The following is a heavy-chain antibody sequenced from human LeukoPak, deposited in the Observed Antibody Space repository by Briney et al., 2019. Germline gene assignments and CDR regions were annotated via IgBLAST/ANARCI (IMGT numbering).Heavy chain of an antibody. J-gene: IGHJ4*02. D-gene: IGHD6-6*01. CDR3: AREEYSSSWTIDY. Sequence: GGSLRLSCAASGFTFSSYWMSWVRQAPGKGLEWVSSISSSSSYIYYADSVKGRFTISRDNAKNSLYLQMNSLRAEDTAVYYCAREEYSSSWTIDYWGQGTLVTVSS. V-gene: IGHV3-21*01. CDR1: GFTFSSYW. CDR2: ISSSSSYI.